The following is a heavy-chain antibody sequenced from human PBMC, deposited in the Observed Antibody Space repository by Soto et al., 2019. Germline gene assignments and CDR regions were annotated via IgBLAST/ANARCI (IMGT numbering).Heavy chain of an antibody. Sequence: QVQLVQSGAEVKKPGASVKVSCKASGYTFTSYDINWVRQATGQGLEWMGWMNANSGNTGYAQKFPGRLTMTRNTSISTAYMELSSLRSEDTAVYYCARGITIFGVVDRGGQGTLVTVSS. V-gene: IGHV1-8*01. CDR2: MNANSGNT. D-gene: IGHD3-3*01. CDR1: GYTFTSYD. J-gene: IGHJ4*02. CDR3: ARGITIFGVVDR.